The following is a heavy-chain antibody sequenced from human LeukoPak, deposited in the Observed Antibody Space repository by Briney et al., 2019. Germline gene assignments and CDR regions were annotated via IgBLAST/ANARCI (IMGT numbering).Heavy chain of an antibody. V-gene: IGHV4-38-2*02. Sequence: SETLSLTCTVSGYSISSGYYWGWIRQPPGKGLEWIGSIYHSGSTYYNPSLKSRVTISVDTSKNQFSLKLSSVTAADTAVYYCARGITIFGVDVWGKGTTVTVSS. J-gene: IGHJ6*04. CDR2: IYHSGST. CDR1: GYSISSGYY. CDR3: ARGITIFGVDV. D-gene: IGHD3-3*01.